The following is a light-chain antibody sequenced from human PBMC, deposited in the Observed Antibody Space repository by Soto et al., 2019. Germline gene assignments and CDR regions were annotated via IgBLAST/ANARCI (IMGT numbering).Light chain of an antibody. CDR1: QSVSSN. J-gene: IGKJ1*01. CDR3: QQYDNWWT. V-gene: IGKV3-15*01. CDR2: GAS. Sequence: EIVMTQSPATLSVSPGERATLSCRASQSVSSNLAWYQKKPGQAPRLLIYGASTRDTGIPARFSGSGSGTEFTLTISSLQSEDFAVYYCQQYDNWWTFGQGPRVEIK.